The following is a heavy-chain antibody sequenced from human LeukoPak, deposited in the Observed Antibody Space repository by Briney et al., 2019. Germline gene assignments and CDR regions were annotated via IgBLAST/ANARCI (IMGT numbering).Heavy chain of an antibody. Sequence: GESLKISFKGSGYSFTNYWIVWVRQMPGRGLEYMGFIYPGDSNTRYSPSFQGQVTISADKSISTAYLQWSSLKASDTAMYYCARHRISDYDSGVSWCDPWGQGTLVTVSS. D-gene: IGHD5-12*01. CDR1: GYSFTNYW. V-gene: IGHV5-51*01. CDR3: ARHRISDYDSGVSWCDP. CDR2: IYPGDSNT. J-gene: IGHJ5*02.